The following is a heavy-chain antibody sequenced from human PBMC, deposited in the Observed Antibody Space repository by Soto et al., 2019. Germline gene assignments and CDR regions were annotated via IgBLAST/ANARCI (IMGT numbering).Heavy chain of an antibody. Sequence: PGGSLRLSCTASGFTFSDSAMHWVRQASGKGLEWVGRIRSRGNNYATTYAASMKGRFTLSRDDSKSTAYLLINSLKTEDTAVYYCTRHRRDFDYWGQGALVTVSS. J-gene: IGHJ4*02. CDR1: GFTFSDSA. V-gene: IGHV3-73*01. CDR2: IRSRGNNYAT. CDR3: TRHRRDFDY.